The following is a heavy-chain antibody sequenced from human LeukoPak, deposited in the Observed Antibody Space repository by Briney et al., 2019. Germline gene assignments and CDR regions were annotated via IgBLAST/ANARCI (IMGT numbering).Heavy chain of an antibody. D-gene: IGHD5-18*01. CDR3: ARDQGYSYADAFDI. CDR1: GFSFSSYW. Sequence: TGGSLSLSCAASGFSFSSYWMSWVRQAPGEGLEWGANIKQDGSEKYYVDSVKGRFTISRDNAKNSLYLQMNSLRAEDTAVYYCARDQGYSYADAFDIWGQGTMVTVSS. V-gene: IGHV3-7*01. J-gene: IGHJ3*02. CDR2: IKQDGSEK.